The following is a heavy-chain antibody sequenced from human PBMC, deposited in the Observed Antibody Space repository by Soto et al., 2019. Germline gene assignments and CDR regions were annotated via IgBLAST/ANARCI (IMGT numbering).Heavy chain of an antibody. CDR2: IYSAGSA. J-gene: IGHJ6*02. CDR3: AREKGVVRDIYYYYGMDV. V-gene: IGHV3-66*01. CDR1: GFTVSSYY. Sequence: GGSLRLSCAASGFTVSSYYMSWFRQAPGKGLEWVSVIYSAGSADFADSVKGRFTISRDNSKNTLYLQMNSLRAEDTAVYCCAREKGVVRDIYYYYGMDVGGQGTTVTVSS. D-gene: IGHD3-10*01.